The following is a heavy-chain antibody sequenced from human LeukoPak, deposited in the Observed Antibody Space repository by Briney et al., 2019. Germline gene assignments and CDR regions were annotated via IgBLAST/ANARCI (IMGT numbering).Heavy chain of an antibody. CDR2: IWYDGSNK. CDR3: ARGGPEWPLDY. V-gene: IGHV3-33*01. J-gene: IGHJ4*02. Sequence: PGGSLRLSCAASGFGFSTYGMLCVRQAPGKRLKRVAVIWYDGSNKYYADSVKGRFTISRDNSKNTLYLQMNTLRVEDTAVYYCARGGPEWPLDYWGQGTLVTVSS. CDR1: GFGFSTYG. D-gene: IGHD3-3*01.